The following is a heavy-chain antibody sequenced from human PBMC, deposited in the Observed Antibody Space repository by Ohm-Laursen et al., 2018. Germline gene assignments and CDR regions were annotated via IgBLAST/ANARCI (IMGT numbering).Heavy chain of an antibody. CDR1: GYTFTDYY. V-gene: IGHV1-2*02. J-gene: IGHJ4*02. CDR3: ARALYYYGSETPPADY. CDR2: INPNSGGT. Sequence: AATVKISCKVYGYTFTDYYMHWVRQAPGQGLEWMGWINPNSGGTNYAQKFQGRVTMTRNTSISTAYMELSSLRSEDTAVYYCARALYYYGSETPPADYWGQGTLVTVSS. D-gene: IGHD3-10*01.